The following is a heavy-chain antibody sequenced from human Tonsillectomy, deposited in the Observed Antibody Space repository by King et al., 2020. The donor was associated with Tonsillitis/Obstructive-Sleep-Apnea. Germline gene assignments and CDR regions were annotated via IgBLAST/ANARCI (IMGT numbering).Heavy chain of an antibody. V-gene: IGHV3-30*18. CDR2: ISYDGSNK. Sequence: VQLVESGGGVVQPGRSLRLSCAASGFTFSSYGMNWVRQAPGKGLEWVAVISYDGSNKYYADSVKGRFTISRDNSKNTLCLQMNSLRAEDTAVYYCAKEGGQWLEYWGQGTLVTVSS. D-gene: IGHD6-19*01. J-gene: IGHJ4*02. CDR1: GFTFSSYG. CDR3: AKEGGQWLEY.